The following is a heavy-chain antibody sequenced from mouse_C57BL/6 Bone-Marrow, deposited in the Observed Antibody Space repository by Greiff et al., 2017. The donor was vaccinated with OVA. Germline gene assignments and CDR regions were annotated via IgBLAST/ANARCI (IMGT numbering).Heavy chain of an antibody. Sequence: VKLMESGAELVRPGTSVKVSCKASGYAFTNYLIEWVKQRPGQGLEWIGVINPGSGGTNYNEKFKGKATLTADKSSSTAYMELSSLTSEDSAVYFCARERTGDWYFDDWGTGTTVTVSS. J-gene: IGHJ1*03. CDR3: ARERTGDWYFDD. CDR1: GYAFTNYL. D-gene: IGHD1-1*02. CDR2: INPGSGGT. V-gene: IGHV1-54*01.